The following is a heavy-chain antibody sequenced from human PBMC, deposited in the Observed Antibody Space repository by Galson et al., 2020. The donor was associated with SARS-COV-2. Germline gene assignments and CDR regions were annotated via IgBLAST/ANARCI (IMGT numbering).Heavy chain of an antibody. V-gene: IGHV3-53*04. Sequence: GESLKISCAASGFTVSTNYMSWVRQAPGKGLEWVSVLYPSGNTYYADSVQGRFTISRHNSENTLYLQLNSLRVEDTAVYYCARGASGGDLFDLWGQGTLVAVSS. CDR1: GFTVSTNY. D-gene: IGHD2-21*02. CDR3: ARGASGGDLFDL. CDR2: LYPSGNT. J-gene: IGHJ4*02.